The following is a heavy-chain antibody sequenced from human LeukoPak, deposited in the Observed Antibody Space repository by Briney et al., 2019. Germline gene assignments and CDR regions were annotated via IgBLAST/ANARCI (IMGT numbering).Heavy chain of an antibody. CDR2: ISRNSGSI. CDR1: GFTFDDYA. CDR3: ARGSTMDYYTFDI. J-gene: IGHJ3*02. V-gene: IGHV3-9*01. Sequence: PGRSLRLSCAASGFTFDDYAMHWVRQAPGKGLEWVSGISRNSGSIGYADSVKGRFTISRDNAENSLFLQLNNLRVDDTALYYCARGSTMDYYTFDIWGQGTLVTVSS. D-gene: IGHD3-10*01.